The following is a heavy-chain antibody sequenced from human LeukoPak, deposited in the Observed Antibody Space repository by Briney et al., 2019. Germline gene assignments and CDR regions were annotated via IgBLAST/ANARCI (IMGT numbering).Heavy chain of an antibody. Sequence: GGSLRLSCAASGFTFSSYAMSWVRQAPGKGLEWVANIKQDGSEKYYVDSVKGRFTISRDNAKNSLYLQMNSLRAEDTAVYYCARGLYYYGSGSYPEEFDYWGQGTLVTVSS. CDR1: GFTFSSYA. CDR2: IKQDGSEK. CDR3: ARGLYYYGSGSYPEEFDY. V-gene: IGHV3-7*01. J-gene: IGHJ4*02. D-gene: IGHD3-10*01.